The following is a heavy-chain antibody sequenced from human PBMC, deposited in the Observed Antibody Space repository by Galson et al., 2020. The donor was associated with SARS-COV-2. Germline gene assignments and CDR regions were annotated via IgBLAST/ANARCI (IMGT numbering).Heavy chain of an antibody. CDR1: GFTFSSYT. Sequence: GGSLRLSCAASGFTFSSYTMHWVRQAPGKGLEWVAVISYDGTNTYYADPVKGRFTFSRDNSKKTLYLQMNSLRVEDTAVYYCARDRSSSRRPHFDYWGQGTLVTVSS. D-gene: IGHD2-2*01. CDR3: ARDRSSSRRPHFDY. V-gene: IGHV3-30-3*01. J-gene: IGHJ4*02. CDR2: ISYDGTNT.